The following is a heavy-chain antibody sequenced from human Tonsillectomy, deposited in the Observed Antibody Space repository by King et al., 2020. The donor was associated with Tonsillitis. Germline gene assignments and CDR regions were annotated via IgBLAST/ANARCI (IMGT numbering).Heavy chain of an antibody. J-gene: IGHJ3*02. D-gene: IGHD2-15*01. CDR3: AREMTDCSGGSCYFFLSGAFDI. CDR1: GGSISSYY. V-gene: IGHV4-59*01. Sequence: VQLQESGPGLVKPSETLSLTCTVSGGSISSYYWSWIRQPPGKGLEWIGYIYYSGSTNYNPSLKSRVTISVDTSKNQFSLKLGSVTAADTAVYYCAREMTDCSGGSCYFFLSGAFDIWGQGTMVTVSS. CDR2: IYYSGST.